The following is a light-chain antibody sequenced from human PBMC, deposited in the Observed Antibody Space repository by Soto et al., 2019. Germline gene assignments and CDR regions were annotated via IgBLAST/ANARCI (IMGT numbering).Light chain of an antibody. CDR2: EDN. CDR3: LVWHGSAWL. Sequence: QSALTQPASVSGSPGQSITVSCTGTNSEVGSCYLVSWSQHHPGKVPKFMIYEDNKRPSGISNRFSGSKSDNTASLTICGLQGEDEADYYCLVWHGSAWLFGGGTQLTVL. J-gene: IGLJ7*01. CDR1: NSEVGSCYL. V-gene: IGLV2-23*01.